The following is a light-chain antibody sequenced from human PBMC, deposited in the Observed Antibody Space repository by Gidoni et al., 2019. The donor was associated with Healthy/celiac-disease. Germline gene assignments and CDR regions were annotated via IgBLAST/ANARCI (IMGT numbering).Light chain of an antibody. J-gene: IGLJ2*01. CDR1: SSDVGNYNR. Sequence: QSALTQPPSVSGSPGPSVTISCTGTSSDVGNYNRVSWYQQPPGTAPKLMIYEVSNRPSGVPDRFSGSKSGNTASLTISGLQAEDEADYYCSSFTTSSTVVFGGGTKLTVL. V-gene: IGLV2-18*02. CDR3: SSFTTSSTVV. CDR2: EVS.